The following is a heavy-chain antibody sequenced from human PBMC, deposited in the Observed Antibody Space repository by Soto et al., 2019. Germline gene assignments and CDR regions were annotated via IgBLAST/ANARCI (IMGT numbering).Heavy chain of an antibody. CDR2: IYYSGST. J-gene: IGHJ3*01. CDR1: GGSISSYY. V-gene: IGHV4-59*01. Sequence: SETLSLTCTVSGGSISSYYWSWIRQPPGKGLEWIGYIYYSGSTNYNPSLKSRVTISVDTSKNQFSLKLSSVTAADTAVYYCARDLPPFFYYDSSGYPPPFFWGQGSLVTVSS. CDR3: ARDLPPFFYYDSSGYPPPFF. D-gene: IGHD3-22*01.